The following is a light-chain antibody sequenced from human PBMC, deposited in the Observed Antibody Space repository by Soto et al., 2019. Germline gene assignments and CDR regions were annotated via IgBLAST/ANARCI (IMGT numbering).Light chain of an antibody. J-gene: IGKJ5*01. Sequence: DIRLSQSPSSLSAFVGDRVTIXCRASQGLSSHFAWYQQTPGQAPKLLFCDASTWQSGGPSRFSGSGSATEVTRTSSSLQPEDFATYYGQQRNSYPSTFGQGTRLEIK. V-gene: IGKV1-9*01. CDR1: QGLSSH. CDR3: QQRNSYPST. CDR2: DAS.